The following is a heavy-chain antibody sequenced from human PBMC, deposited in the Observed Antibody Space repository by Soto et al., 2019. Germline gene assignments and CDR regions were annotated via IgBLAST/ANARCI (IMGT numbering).Heavy chain of an antibody. CDR2: IYYSGST. CDR3: ARSTYGSGSPLRHDAFDI. Sequence: QLQLQESGPGLVKPSETLSLTCTVSGGSISSSSYYWGWIRQPPGKGLEWIGSIYYSGSTYYNPSLKSRVTISVDTSKSQFSLKLSSVTAADTAVYYCARSTYGSGSPLRHDAFDIWGQGTMVTVSS. J-gene: IGHJ3*02. D-gene: IGHD3-10*01. V-gene: IGHV4-39*01. CDR1: GGSISSSSYY.